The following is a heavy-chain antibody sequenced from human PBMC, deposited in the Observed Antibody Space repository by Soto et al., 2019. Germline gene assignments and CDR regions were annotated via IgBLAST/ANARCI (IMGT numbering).Heavy chain of an antibody. V-gene: IGHV4-30-4*01. J-gene: IGHJ4*02. Sequence: TSETLSLICTVSGGSISSGDYYWSWIRQPPGKGLEWIGYIYYSGSTYYNPSLKSRVTISVDTSKNQFSLKLSSVTAADTAVYYCARWLGYGPHFDYWGQGTLVTVSS. CDR1: GGSISSGDYY. CDR2: IYYSGST. D-gene: IGHD5-12*01. CDR3: ARWLGYGPHFDY.